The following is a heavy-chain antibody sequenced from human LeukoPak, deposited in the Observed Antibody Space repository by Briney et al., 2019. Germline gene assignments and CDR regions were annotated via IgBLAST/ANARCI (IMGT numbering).Heavy chain of an antibody. CDR1: GGSISSYY. Sequence: SETLSLTCTVSGGSISSYYWSWIRQPPGKGLEWIGYIYYSGTINYNPSLKSRVTISVDTSKNQFSLKLSSVTAADTAVYYCARGNDSSGYFKRSFDYWGQGTLVTVSS. CDR3: ARGNDSSGYFKRSFDY. V-gene: IGHV4-59*12. D-gene: IGHD3-22*01. CDR2: IYYSGTI. J-gene: IGHJ4*02.